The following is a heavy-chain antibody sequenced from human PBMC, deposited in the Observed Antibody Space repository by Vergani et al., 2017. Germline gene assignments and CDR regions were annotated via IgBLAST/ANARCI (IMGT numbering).Heavy chain of an antibody. V-gene: IGHV4-39*07. CDR2: IYYSGST. Sequence: QLQLQESCPGLVKPSETLSLICTVSGGSISSSSYYWGWTRQPPGKGLEWIGSIYYSGSTYYNPSLKSRVTISVDTSKNQFSLKLSSVTAADTAVYYCARDGCPFVNTAMQFDYWGQGTLVTVSS. D-gene: IGHD5-18*01. CDR3: ARDGCPFVNTAMQFDY. J-gene: IGHJ4*02. CDR1: GGSISSSSYY.